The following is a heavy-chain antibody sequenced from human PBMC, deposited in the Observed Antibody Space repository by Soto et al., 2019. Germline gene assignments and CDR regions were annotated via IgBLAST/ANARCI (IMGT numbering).Heavy chain of an antibody. J-gene: IGHJ4*02. V-gene: IGHV3-33*01. D-gene: IGHD1-26*01. CDR1: GFTFSSYG. CDR3: ARARSGIRGLDY. CDR2: IWYDGSNK. Sequence: GGSLRLSCAASGFTFSSYGMHWVRQAPGKGLEWVAVIWYDGSNKYYADSVKGRFTISRDNSKNTLYLQMNSLRAEDTAVYYCARARSGIRGLDYWGQGTLVTVSS.